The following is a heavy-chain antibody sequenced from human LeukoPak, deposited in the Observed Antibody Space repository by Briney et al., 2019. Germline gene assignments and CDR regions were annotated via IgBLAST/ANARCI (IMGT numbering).Heavy chain of an antibody. V-gene: IGHV2-70*17. CDR1: GFSLSTSGLC. D-gene: IGHD3-3*01. J-gene: IGHJ4*02. Sequence: SGPALVKPTQTLTLTCTFSGFSLSTSGLCVSWIRQPPGKALEWLARIDWDDEKLYSRSLKTRLTISKDTSKNQVVLTMTNMDPADTATYFCARGRLNFDFWSGYGYWGQGILVTVSS. CDR3: ARGRLNFDFWSGYGY. CDR2: IDWDDEK.